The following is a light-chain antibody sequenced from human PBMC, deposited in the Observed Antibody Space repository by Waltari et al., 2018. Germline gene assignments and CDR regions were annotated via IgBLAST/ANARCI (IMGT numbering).Light chain of an antibody. Sequence: DIQMTQSPSTLSASVGDRVTITCRASQSGRTFLAWYQQKPGKAPKLLIYRASTLESGVPSRFAGSGSETEFTLTISGLQPDDFATYYCQQYNHYSWTFGQGTEVDIK. CDR2: RAS. CDR3: QQYNHYSWT. V-gene: IGKV1-5*03. CDR1: QSGRTF. J-gene: IGKJ1*01.